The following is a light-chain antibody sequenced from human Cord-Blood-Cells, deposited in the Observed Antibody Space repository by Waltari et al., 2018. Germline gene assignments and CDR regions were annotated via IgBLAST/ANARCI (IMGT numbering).Light chain of an antibody. V-gene: IGKV1-5*01. J-gene: IGKJ1*01. CDR1: QSISSW. Sequence: DLQMTQSPSTLSASVGDRVTITCRARQSISSWLAWYQQNPGNTVKLLIYDASSWESGVPSRFSGSGSGIEFTLTISMRQRDDFATYYCQQYNSYSWTCGQGTKVEIK. CDR3: QQYNSYSWT. CDR2: DAS.